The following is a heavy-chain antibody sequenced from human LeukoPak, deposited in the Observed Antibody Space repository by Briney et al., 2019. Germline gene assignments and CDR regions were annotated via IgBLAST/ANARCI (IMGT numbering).Heavy chain of an antibody. CDR2: IYYSGRT. CDR3: AIGYSSSSGIDY. Sequence: SETLSLTCTVSGGSISSSSYYWGWIRQPPGRGLEWIGSIYYSGRTYYNPSLKSRVTKTADPSKNLFSQKLSSVTAEDTAVYYCAIGYSSSSGIDYWGQGTLVTVSS. D-gene: IGHD6-6*01. CDR1: GGSISSSSYY. J-gene: IGHJ4*02. V-gene: IGHV4-39*01.